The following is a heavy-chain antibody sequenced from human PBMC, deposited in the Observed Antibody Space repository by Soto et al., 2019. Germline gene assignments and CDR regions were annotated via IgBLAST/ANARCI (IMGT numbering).Heavy chain of an antibody. CDR2: INPNSGGT. J-gene: IGHJ3*02. V-gene: IGHV1-2*04. Sequence: QVQLVQSGAEVKKPGASVKVSCKASGYTFTGYYMHWVRQAPGQGLEWMGWINPNSGGTNYAQKFQGWVTMTRDTSISTAYMELSRLTSDDTAVYYCARAVDTAMAGGAFDIWGQGTMVTVSS. CDR3: ARAVDTAMAGGAFDI. D-gene: IGHD5-18*01. CDR1: GYTFTGYY.